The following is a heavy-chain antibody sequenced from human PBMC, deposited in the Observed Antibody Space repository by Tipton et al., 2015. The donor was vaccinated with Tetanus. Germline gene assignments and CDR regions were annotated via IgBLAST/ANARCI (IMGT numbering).Heavy chain of an antibody. CDR3: AGGWVRWYEP. V-gene: IGHV4-61*01. CDR2: IYYGGAT. J-gene: IGHJ5*02. Sequence: TLSLTCSVSGGSVNSGTYYWSWIRQPPGKGLEWLGDIYYGGATQYNPSPESRVTIPMDTSKNQASLRLTSATAADTAVDSCAGGWVRWYEPWGRGPLVSVSS. CDR1: GGSVNSGTYY. D-gene: IGHD3-10*01.